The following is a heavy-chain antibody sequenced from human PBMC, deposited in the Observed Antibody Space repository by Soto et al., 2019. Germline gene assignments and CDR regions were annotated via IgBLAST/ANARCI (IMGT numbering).Heavy chain of an antibody. J-gene: IGHJ4*02. Sequence: GGSPSRSCAASGFTFSNRVMNWDRQAPGQGLEWVSAINGGGGSTFYADSVKGRFTISRDNTKNTLYLQMHSLRADDTAVYYCADVPEYNFLSGYRYYFDYWGQGTLVTVSS. CDR2: INGGGGST. D-gene: IGHD3-3*01. CDR3: ADVPEYNFLSGYRYYFDY. CDR1: GFTFSNRV. V-gene: IGHV3-23*01.